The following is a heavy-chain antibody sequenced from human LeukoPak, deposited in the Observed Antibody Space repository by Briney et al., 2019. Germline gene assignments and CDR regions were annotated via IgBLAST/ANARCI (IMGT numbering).Heavy chain of an antibody. J-gene: IGHJ4*02. CDR2: IPYDGSNK. Sequence: GRSLRLSCAASGFTFSSYAMHWVRQAPGKGLEWVAVIPYDGSNKYYADSVKGRFTISRDNSKNTLYLQMNSLRAEDTAVYYCARDTKYSSGYGGLDYWGQGTLVTVSS. D-gene: IGHD3-22*01. CDR3: ARDTKYSSGYGGLDY. V-gene: IGHV3-30*04. CDR1: GFTFSSYA.